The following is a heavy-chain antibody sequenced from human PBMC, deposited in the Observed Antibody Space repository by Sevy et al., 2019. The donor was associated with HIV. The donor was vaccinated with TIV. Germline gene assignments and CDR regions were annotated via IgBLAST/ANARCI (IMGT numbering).Heavy chain of an antibody. CDR2: ISSSSTI. V-gene: IGHV3-48*01. Sequence: GGSLRLSCAASGFTFSSYSMNWVRQAPGKGLEWVSYISSSSTIYYADSVKGRFTISRDNAKNSLYLQMNSLRAEDTAVYYCAREDYSNYEDYYYYYGMDVWGQGTTVTVSS. D-gene: IGHD4-4*01. CDR1: GFTFSSYS. J-gene: IGHJ6*02. CDR3: AREDYSNYEDYYYYYGMDV.